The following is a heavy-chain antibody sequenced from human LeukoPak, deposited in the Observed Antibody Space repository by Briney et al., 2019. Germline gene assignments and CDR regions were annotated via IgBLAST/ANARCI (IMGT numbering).Heavy chain of an antibody. D-gene: IGHD6-13*01. V-gene: IGHV1-2*02. CDR1: GYTFTGYY. Sequence: GASVKVSCRTSGYTFTGYYMHWVRQAPGQGLEWMGWINPNSGGTNYAQKFQGRVTMTRDTSISTAYMELSRLRSDDTAMYYCARGTGYSSSWWAYWGQGTLVTVSS. J-gene: IGHJ4*02. CDR3: ARGTGYSSSWWAY. CDR2: INPNSGGT.